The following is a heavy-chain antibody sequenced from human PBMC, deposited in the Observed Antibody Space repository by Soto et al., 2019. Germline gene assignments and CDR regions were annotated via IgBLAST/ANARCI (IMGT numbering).Heavy chain of an antibody. CDR1: GGSISSSSYY. Sequence: QLQLQESGPGLVKPSETLSLTCTVSGGSISSSSYYWGWIRQPPGKGLEWIGSIYYSGSTYYNPSLKSRVTISVDTSKNQFSLKLSSVTAADTAVYYCARRRAGGDPYFDYWGQGTLVTVSS. CDR2: IYYSGST. CDR3: ARRRAGGDPYFDY. D-gene: IGHD2-21*02. J-gene: IGHJ4*02. V-gene: IGHV4-39*01.